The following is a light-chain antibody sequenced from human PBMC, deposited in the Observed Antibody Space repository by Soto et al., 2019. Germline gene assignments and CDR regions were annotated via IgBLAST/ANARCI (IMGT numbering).Light chain of an antibody. CDR3: QQYNSQSWT. J-gene: IGKJ1*01. Sequence: DIQMTQSPSTLSASVGDGVTITCRASQSIGTWLAWYQQKPGKAPKVLIYDASSLKSGVPSRFSGSASATEFTLTISSLQPDDFAIYYCQQYNSQSWTFGQGTKV. V-gene: IGKV1-5*01. CDR2: DAS. CDR1: QSIGTW.